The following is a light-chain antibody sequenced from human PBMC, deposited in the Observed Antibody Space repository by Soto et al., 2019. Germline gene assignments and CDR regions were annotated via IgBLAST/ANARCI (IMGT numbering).Light chain of an antibody. J-gene: IGKJ2*01. CDR2: KAS. Sequence: DIQMTQSPSTLSASVGDRVTITCRASQSISNWLAWYQQKPGKAPKLLIYKASSLKSGVPSRFSGSGSGTEFTLTISSLQPDDFATFYCQQYNGYPYTFGQGTKLEIE. V-gene: IGKV1-5*03. CDR3: QQYNGYPYT. CDR1: QSISNW.